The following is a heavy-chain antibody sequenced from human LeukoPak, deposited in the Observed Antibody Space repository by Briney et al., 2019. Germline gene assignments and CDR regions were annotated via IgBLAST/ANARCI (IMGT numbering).Heavy chain of an antibody. CDR1: GGSITSNSDY. CDR2: ISYTGHT. CDR3: AREPPWGGNLNDAFDL. Sequence: SETLSLTCTVSGGSITSNSDYWGWIRQPPGKGLEWVASISYTGHTRYNPSLKSRVTISIDTSKHQFSLKMASVTAADTAVYFCAREPPWGGNLNDAFDLWGHGTMVTVSS. V-gene: IGHV4-39*02. J-gene: IGHJ3*01. D-gene: IGHD3-16*02.